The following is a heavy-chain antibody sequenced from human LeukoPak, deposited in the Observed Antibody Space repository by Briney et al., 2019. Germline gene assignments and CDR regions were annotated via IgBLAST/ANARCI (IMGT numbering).Heavy chain of an antibody. CDR2: ISADGRNT. D-gene: IGHD3-22*01. CDR1: GFTFRDFA. Sequence: PGGSLRLSCAASGFTFRDFAMSWVRQAPGRGLEWVTAISADGRNTDYADSVKGRFSISRDNSKNTLYLQLNSLRAEDTAIYFCVYYDSSGYYYGRLRYWGPGTLVTVSS. J-gene: IGHJ4*02. CDR3: VYYDSSGYYYGRLRY. V-gene: IGHV3-23*01.